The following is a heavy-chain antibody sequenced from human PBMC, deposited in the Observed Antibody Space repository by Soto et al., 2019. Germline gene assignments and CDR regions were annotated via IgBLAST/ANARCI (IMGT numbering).Heavy chain of an antibody. J-gene: IGHJ4*02. CDR2: IYWNDDR. V-gene: IGHV2-5*01. CDR1: GFSLSTSGVG. Sequence: QITLKESGPTLVKPTQTLTLTCTFSGFSLSTSGVGVGWIRQPPGKALEWLAPIYWNDDRRYSPFLKSRLTITKDTSKNQVVLTMTNMDPVDTATYYCAHRLGATLFDYWGQGTLVTVSS. D-gene: IGHD1-26*01. CDR3: AHRLGATLFDY.